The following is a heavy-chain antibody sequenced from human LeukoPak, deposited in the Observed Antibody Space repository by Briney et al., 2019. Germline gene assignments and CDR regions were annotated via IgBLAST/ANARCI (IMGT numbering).Heavy chain of an antibody. J-gene: IGHJ4*02. CDR3: ARDIVVVPAAKPGDY. CDR1: GYTFTNYG. CDR2: INPNSGGT. D-gene: IGHD2-2*01. V-gene: IGHV1-2*02. Sequence: ASVKVSCKASGYTFTNYGITWVRQAPGQGLEWMGWINPNSGGTNYAQKFQGRVTMTRDTSISTAYMELSRLRSDDTAVYYCARDIVVVPAAKPGDYWGQGTLVTVSS.